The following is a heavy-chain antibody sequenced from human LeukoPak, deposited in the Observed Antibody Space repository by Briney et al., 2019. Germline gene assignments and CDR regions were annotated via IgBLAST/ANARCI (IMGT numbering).Heavy chain of an antibody. V-gene: IGHV3-30-3*02. CDR3: AKDPCSSTSCYGFYYYMDV. D-gene: IGHD2-2*01. Sequence: QTGGSLRLSCAASGFTFSSYAMHWVRQAPGKGLEWVAVISYDGSNKYYADSVKGRFTISRDNSKNTVYLQMNSLRAEDTAVYYCAKDPCSSTSCYGFYYYMDVWGKGTTVTVSS. CDR2: ISYDGSNK. CDR1: GFTFSSYA. J-gene: IGHJ6*03.